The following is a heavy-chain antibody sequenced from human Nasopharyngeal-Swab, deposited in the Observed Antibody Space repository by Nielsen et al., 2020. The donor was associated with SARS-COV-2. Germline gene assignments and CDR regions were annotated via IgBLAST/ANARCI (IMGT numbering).Heavy chain of an antibody. CDR1: GGSISSSSYY. CDR3: ARRVGKGSGLGYYYYYGMDV. D-gene: IGHD3-22*01. CDR2: IYYSGST. J-gene: IGHJ6*02. V-gene: IGHV4-39*01. Sequence: SETLSLTCTVSGGSISSSSYYWGWIRQPPGKGLEWIGSIYYSGSTYYNPSLKSRVTISVDTSKNQFSLKLSSVTAADTAVYYCARRVGKGSGLGYYYYYGMDVWGQWTTVTVSS.